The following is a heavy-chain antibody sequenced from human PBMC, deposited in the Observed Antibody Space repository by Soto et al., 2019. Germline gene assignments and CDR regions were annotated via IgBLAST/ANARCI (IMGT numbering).Heavy chain of an antibody. Sequence: LSLTCAVYGGSVNGYYWNWIRQPPGKGLEWIGEIYHTGGTHYNPSLKSRVTMSVDTSKNQFSLRLSSVTAADTAIYYCATRITVFGLLIPPFDPWGQGTQVTVSS. CDR2: IYHTGGT. V-gene: IGHV4-34*01. J-gene: IGHJ5*02. CDR1: GGSVNGYY. D-gene: IGHD3-3*01. CDR3: ATRITVFGLLIPPFDP.